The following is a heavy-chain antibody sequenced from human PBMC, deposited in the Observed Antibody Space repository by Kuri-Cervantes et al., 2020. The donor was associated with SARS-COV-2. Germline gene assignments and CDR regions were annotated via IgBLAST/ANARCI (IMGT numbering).Heavy chain of an antibody. Sequence: SVKVSCKASGGTFSSYAINWVRQAPGQGLEWMGRIIPIFGTANYAQKFQGRVTITTDESTSTAYMELSSLRSEDTAVYYCARGTTIFGVVITHRPYYYYYMDVWGKGTTVTVSS. CDR3: ARGTTIFGVVITHRPYYYYYMDV. CDR2: IIPIFGTA. J-gene: IGHJ6*03. V-gene: IGHV1-69*05. CDR1: GGTFSSYA. D-gene: IGHD3-3*01.